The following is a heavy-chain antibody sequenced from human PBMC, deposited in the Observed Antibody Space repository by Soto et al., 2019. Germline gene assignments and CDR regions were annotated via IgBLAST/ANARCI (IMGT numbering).Heavy chain of an antibody. V-gene: IGHV4-30-2*01. CDR3: ARKAKTYYYDSSGYYFDY. CDR2: IYHSGST. D-gene: IGHD3-22*01. J-gene: IGHJ4*02. CDR1: GGSIIGGGYS. Sequence: PSEPLSLTCAVSGGSIIGGGYSRSWNRQPPGKGLEWIGYIYHSGSTYYNPSLKSRVTISVDRSKNQFSLKLSSVTAADTAVYYCARKAKTYYYDSSGYYFDYWGQGTLVTVSS.